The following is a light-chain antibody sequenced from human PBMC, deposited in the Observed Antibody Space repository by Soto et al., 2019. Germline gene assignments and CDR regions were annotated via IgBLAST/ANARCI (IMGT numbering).Light chain of an antibody. J-gene: IGKJ2*01. CDR3: QQRSNWPVT. CDR2: DAS. CDR1: QSVSSY. V-gene: IGKV3-11*01. Sequence: EIVLTQSPATLSLSPGERATLFCRASQSVSSYLAWYQQKPGQAPRLLIYDASNRATGIPARFSGSGSGTDFTLTISSLDPEDFAVYYCQQRSNWPVTFGQGTKLEIK.